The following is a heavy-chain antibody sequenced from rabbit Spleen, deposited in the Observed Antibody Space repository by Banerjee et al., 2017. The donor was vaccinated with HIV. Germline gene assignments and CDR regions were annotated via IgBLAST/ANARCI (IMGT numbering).Heavy chain of an antibody. Sequence: QEQLVESGGGLVKPEGSLKLSCTASGFSFSNKAVMCWVRQAPGKGLEWIACINVVTGKAVEASWAKGRYTFSKPSSTTVTLETTSLTAADTASYCCARDLTDVNVWNFGWWGPGTLVTVS. CDR3: ARDLTDVNVWNFGW. D-gene: IGHD4-1*01. J-gene: IGHJ4*01. CDR2: INVVTGKA. CDR1: GFSFSNKAV. V-gene: IGHV1S45*01.